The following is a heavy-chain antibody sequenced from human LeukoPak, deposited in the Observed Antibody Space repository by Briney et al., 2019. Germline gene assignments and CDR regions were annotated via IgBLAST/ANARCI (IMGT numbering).Heavy chain of an antibody. CDR2: IYDSGST. CDR1: GGSISSYY. CDR3: ARGPGYYDAFDI. Sequence: SETLSLTCTVSGGSISSYYWSWIRQPPGKGLEWIGYIYDSGSTNYNPSLKSRVTISVDTSKNQFSLKLSSVTAADTAVYYCARGPGYYDAFDIWGQGTMVTVSS. D-gene: IGHD3-22*01. J-gene: IGHJ3*02. V-gene: IGHV4-59*01.